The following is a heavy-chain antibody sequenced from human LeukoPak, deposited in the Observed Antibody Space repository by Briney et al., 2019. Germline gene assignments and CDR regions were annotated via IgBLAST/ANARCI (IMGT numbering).Heavy chain of an antibody. J-gene: IGHJ4*02. CDR3: ARQGDSGWYYFDY. CDR2: IYHSGST. Sequence: SGTLSLTCAVSGGSISSSNWWSWVRQPPGKGLEWIGEIYHSGSTNYNPSLKSRVTISVDKSKNQFFLKLTSVTAADTAAYYCARQGDSGWYYFDYWGQGTLVTVSS. D-gene: IGHD6-19*01. V-gene: IGHV4-4*02. CDR1: GGSISSSNW.